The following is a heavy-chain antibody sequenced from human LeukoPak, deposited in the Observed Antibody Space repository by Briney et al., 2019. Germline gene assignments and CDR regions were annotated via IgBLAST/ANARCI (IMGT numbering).Heavy chain of an antibody. J-gene: IGHJ4*02. Sequence: GGSLRLSCAASGFIFSNYGMHWVRQAPGKGLDWVAVIWYDGSYKYYADSVKGRFTISRDNSKNTLYLQMNSLRAEDTAIYYCAKVVQYTASSGTGLDNWGQGTLVTVSS. CDR1: GFIFSNYG. CDR3: AKVVQYTASSGTGLDN. D-gene: IGHD6-13*01. V-gene: IGHV3-33*06. CDR2: IWYDGSYK.